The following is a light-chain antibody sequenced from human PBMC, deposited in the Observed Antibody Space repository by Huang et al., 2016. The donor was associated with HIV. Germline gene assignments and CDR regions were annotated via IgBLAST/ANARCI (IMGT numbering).Light chain of an antibody. CDR2: VAS. J-gene: IGKJ2*01. CDR3: QHYGTSPQT. V-gene: IGKV3-20*01. CDR1: QRINNNY. Sequence: EIVLTQSPGTLSLSPGEGATLSCRASQRINNNYLAWFKQKPGQPPRLLIYVASSRATGVPDRFTGSGSGTDFNLTISRLETEDFAMYFCQHYGTSPQTFGQGTKLEIK.